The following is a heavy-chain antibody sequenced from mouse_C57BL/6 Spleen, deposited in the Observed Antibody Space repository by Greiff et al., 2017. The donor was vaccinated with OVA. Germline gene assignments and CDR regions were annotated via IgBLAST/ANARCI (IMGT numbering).Heavy chain of an antibody. Sequence: EVKVVESGGDLVKPGGSLKLSCAASGFTFSSYGMSWVRQTPDKRLEWVATISSGGSYTYYPDSVKGRFTLSRDNAKNTLYMQMSSLKSEDTAMYYCARQGDSSGFSFAYWGQGTLVTVSA. D-gene: IGHD3-2*02. CDR2: ISSGGSYT. CDR1: GFTFSSYG. J-gene: IGHJ3*01. CDR3: ARQGDSSGFSFAY. V-gene: IGHV5-6*01.